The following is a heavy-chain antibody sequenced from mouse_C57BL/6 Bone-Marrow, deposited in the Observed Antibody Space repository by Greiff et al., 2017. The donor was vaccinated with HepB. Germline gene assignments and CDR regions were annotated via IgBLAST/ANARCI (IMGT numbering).Heavy chain of an antibody. CDR1: GFTFSSYA. V-gene: IGHV5-9-1*02. CDR3: TRDRTMVRYFDV. CDR2: ISSGGDYI. J-gene: IGHJ1*03. D-gene: IGHD2-1*01. Sequence: EVQLVESGEGLVKPGGSLKLSCAASGFTFSSYAMSWVRQTPEKRLEWVAYISSGGDYIYYADTVKGRFTISRDNARNTLYLQMSSLKSEDTAMYYCTRDRTMVRYFDVLGTGTTVTVSS.